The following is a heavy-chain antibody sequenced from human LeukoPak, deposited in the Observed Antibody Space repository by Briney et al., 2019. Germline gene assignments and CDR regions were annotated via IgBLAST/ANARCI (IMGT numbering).Heavy chain of an antibody. CDR3: ARVLTFWWGENYYYYYYMDV. CDR1: GYTFTSYD. Sequence: ASVKVSCKASGYTFTSYDINWVRQATGQGLEWMGWMNPNSGNTGYAQKFQGRVTMTRNTSISTAYMELSSLRSENTAVYYCARVLTFWWGENYYYYYYMDVGGKGTTVTVSS. D-gene: IGHD3-16*01. V-gene: IGHV1-8*01. CDR2: MNPNSGNT. J-gene: IGHJ6*03.